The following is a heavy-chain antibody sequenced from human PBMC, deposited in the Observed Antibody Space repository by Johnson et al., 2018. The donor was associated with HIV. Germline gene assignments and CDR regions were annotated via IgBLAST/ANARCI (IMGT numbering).Heavy chain of an antibody. CDR3: ARDGGSSPVQGAFDI. CDR2: ISYDGSNK. Sequence: QVQLVESGGGVVQPGRSLRLSCAASGFTFSSYAMHWVRQAPGKGLEWVAVISYDGSNKYYADSVKGRFTISRDNSKNTLYLQMNSLRAEDTAVYYCARDGGSSPVQGAFDIWGPDTMVTVSS. V-gene: IGHV3-30*04. J-gene: IGHJ3*02. D-gene: IGHD3-16*01. CDR1: GFTFSSYA.